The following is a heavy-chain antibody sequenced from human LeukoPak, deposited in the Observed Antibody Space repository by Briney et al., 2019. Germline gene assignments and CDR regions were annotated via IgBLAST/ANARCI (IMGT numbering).Heavy chain of an antibody. CDR2: INHSGST. J-gene: IGHJ6*03. D-gene: IGHD3-22*01. CDR3: ARAPTRDLSYYDTVYYYMDV. Sequence: SETLSLTCAVYGGSFSGYYWSWIRQPPGKGLEWIGEINHSGSTNYNPSLKSRVTISVDTSKNQFSLKLSSVTAADTAVYYCARAPTRDLSYYDTVYYYMDVWGKGTTVTVSS. V-gene: IGHV4-34*01. CDR1: GGSFSGYY.